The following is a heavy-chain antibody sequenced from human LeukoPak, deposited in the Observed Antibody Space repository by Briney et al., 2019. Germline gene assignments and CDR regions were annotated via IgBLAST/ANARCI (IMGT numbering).Heavy chain of an antibody. D-gene: IGHD2-15*01. CDR1: GGSISSYY. J-gene: IGHJ4*02. Sequence: SETLSLACTVSGGSISSYYWSWIRQSPGKGVEWIGYFYYRGSSTYNPSLKSRVTISGDTSKNEFSLRLSSVTAADTAVYYCARSGYCSGGICYSGLFDYWGPGTLVTVSS. V-gene: IGHV4-59*01. CDR3: ARSGYCSGGICYSGLFDY. CDR2: FYYRGSS.